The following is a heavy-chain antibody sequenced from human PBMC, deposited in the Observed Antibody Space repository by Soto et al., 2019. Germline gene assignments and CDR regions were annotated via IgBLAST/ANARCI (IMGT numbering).Heavy chain of an antibody. D-gene: IGHD3-10*01. CDR2: IYYSGST. CDR1: GGSVSSGSYY. V-gene: IGHV4-61*01. Sequence: PSETLSLTCTVSGGSVSSGSYYWSWIRQPPGKGLEWIGYIYYSGSTNYTPSLKSRVTISVDTSKNQFSLKLSSVTAADTAVFYCARAFGETLYYYYGMYVWGQGTTVTVSS. J-gene: IGHJ6*02. CDR3: ARAFGETLYYYYGMYV.